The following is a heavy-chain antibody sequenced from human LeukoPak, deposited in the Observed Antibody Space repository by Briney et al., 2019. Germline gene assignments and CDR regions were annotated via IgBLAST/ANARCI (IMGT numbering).Heavy chain of an antibody. J-gene: IGHJ4*02. D-gene: IGHD3-22*01. Sequence: GGSLRLSCAASGFTFSSYWMHWVRQAPGKGLVWVSRINGDGSATHYADSVKGRSTISRDNAKNTLYLQMNSLRAEDTAVYYCATKYYFDISGYYTLDYWGQGTLVTVSS. CDR2: INGDGSAT. CDR1: GFTFSSYW. CDR3: ATKYYFDISGYYTLDY. V-gene: IGHV3-74*01.